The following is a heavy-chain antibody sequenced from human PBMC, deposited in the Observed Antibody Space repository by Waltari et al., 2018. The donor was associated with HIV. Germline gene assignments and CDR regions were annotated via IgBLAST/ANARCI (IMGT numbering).Heavy chain of an antibody. CDR3: ARGFGCGGDCYYFDY. J-gene: IGHJ4*02. Sequence: EVQLVESGGGLIQPGGSLRLSCAASGFSVSSNYMSWVRQAPGKGLDGVSVIYSGGSTYYADSVKGRFTISRDNSKNTLYLQMNSLRAEDTAVYYCARGFGCGGDCYYFDYWGQGTLVTVSS. V-gene: IGHV3-53*01. D-gene: IGHD2-21*02. CDR1: GFSVSSNY. CDR2: IYSGGST.